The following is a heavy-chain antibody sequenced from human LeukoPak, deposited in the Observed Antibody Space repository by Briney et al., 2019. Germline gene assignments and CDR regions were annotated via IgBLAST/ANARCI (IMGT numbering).Heavy chain of an antibody. D-gene: IGHD3-10*01. CDR3: ARGPGVPNYYGMDV. CDR2: IDPNSGGT. V-gene: IGHV1-2*06. Sequence: ASVKVSCKASGYTFTGYYMHWVRQAPGQGLEWMGRIDPNSGGTNYAQKFQGRVTMTRDTSISTAYMELSRLRSDDTAVYHCARGPGVPNYYGMDVWGQGTTVTVSS. J-gene: IGHJ6*02. CDR1: GYTFTGYY.